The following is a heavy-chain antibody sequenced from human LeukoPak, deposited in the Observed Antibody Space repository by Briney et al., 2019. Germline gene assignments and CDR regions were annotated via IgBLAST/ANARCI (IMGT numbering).Heavy chain of an antibody. Sequence: GGSLRLSCVASGFTFSDYDMNWVRQAPMKGLDWVSAIRGNADTTYYADSVKGRFAISRDNSKNTLYLQMNSLRAEDTAVYYCAKVWSKYYDSGDTDAWGQGTLVTVSS. CDR2: IRGNADTT. V-gene: IGHV3-23*01. J-gene: IGHJ5*02. CDR1: GFTFSDYD. CDR3: AKVWSKYYDSGDTDA. D-gene: IGHD3-22*01.